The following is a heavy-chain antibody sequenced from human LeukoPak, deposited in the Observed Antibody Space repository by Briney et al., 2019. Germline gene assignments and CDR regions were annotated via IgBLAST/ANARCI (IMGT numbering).Heavy chain of an antibody. CDR2: ISSSSSYI. D-gene: IGHD6-13*01. CDR1: GFTFSSYW. V-gene: IGHV3-21*01. J-gene: IGHJ6*02. CDR3: ARDKIAAAGTDYYYGMDV. Sequence: GGSLRLSCAASGFTFSSYWMHWVRHAPGKGLEWVSSISSSSSYIYYADSVKGRFTISRDNAKNSLYLQMNSLRAEDTAVYYCARDKIAAAGTDYYYGMDVWGQGTTVTVSS.